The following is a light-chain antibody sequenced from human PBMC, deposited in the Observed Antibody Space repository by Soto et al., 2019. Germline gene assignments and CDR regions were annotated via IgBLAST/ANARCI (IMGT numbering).Light chain of an antibody. CDR2: EVN. Sequence: QSALTQPPCASGSPGQSVTISCTGTSSDVGGYNYVSWYQQHPGKVPKLMIYEVNKRPSGVPDRFSGSKSGNTASLTVSGLQAEDEADYYCSSYGGSNNLVFGGGTKLTVL. J-gene: IGLJ2*01. CDR1: SSDVGGYNY. CDR3: SSYGGSNNLV. V-gene: IGLV2-8*01.